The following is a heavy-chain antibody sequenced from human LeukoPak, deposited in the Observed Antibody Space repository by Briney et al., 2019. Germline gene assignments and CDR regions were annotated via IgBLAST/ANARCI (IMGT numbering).Heavy chain of an antibody. CDR2: ISGSGGST. CDR1: GFTFRSYA. J-gene: IGHJ4*02. Sequence: GGSLRLSCAASGFTFRSYAMSWVRQAPGKGLEWVSAISGSGGSTYYADSVKGRFTISRDNSKNPLYLQMNSLRAVDTAVYYCAKVPQLEGFDYWGEGTLVTVSS. V-gene: IGHV3-23*01. D-gene: IGHD6-13*01. CDR3: AKVPQLEGFDY.